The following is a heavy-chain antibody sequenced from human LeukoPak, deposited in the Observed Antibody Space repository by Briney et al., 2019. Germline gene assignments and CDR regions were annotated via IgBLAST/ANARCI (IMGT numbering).Heavy chain of an antibody. V-gene: IGHV3-23*01. CDR3: AKGAGITMIVSRSLYYFDY. Sequence: GGSLRLSCAASGFTFSSYAMSWVRQAPGKGLEWVSAISGSGGSTYYADSVKGRFTISRDNSKNTLYLQMNSLRAEDTAVYYCAKGAGITMIVSRSLYYFDYWGQGTLVTVSS. CDR1: GFTFSSYA. CDR2: ISGSGGST. J-gene: IGHJ4*02. D-gene: IGHD3-22*01.